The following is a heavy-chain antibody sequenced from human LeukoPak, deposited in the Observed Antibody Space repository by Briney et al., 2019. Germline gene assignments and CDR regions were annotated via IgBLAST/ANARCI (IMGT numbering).Heavy chain of an antibody. Sequence: GESLKISCKGSGYSLTSYWIGWVRQMPGKGLEWMGIIYPGDSDTRYSPSFQGQVTISADKSISTAYLQWSSLKASDTAMYYCARRSLGFGESNWFDPWGQGTLVTVSS. D-gene: IGHD3-10*01. CDR3: ARRSLGFGESNWFDP. CDR1: GYSLTSYW. V-gene: IGHV5-51*01. CDR2: IYPGDSDT. J-gene: IGHJ5*02.